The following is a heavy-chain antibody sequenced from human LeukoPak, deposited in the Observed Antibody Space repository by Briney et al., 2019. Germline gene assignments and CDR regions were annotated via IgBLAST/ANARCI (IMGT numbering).Heavy chain of an antibody. J-gene: IGHJ3*02. CDR3: TRGGSPPEALGDAFDM. CDR1: GFIFSSYG. Sequence: PGGSLRLSCAASGFIFSSYGMHWVRQAPGKGLEWVAVIWSDASNTYYVDSVKGRFTISRDNSKNTLYLQMNSLRAEDTAVYYCTRGGSPPEALGDAFDMWGQGTMVTVSS. CDR2: IWSDASNT. V-gene: IGHV3-33*01. D-gene: IGHD1-26*01.